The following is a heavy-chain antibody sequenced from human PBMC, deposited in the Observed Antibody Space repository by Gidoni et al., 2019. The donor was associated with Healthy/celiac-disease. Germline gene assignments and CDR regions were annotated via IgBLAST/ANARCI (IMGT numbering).Heavy chain of an antibody. CDR2: IYSGGST. J-gene: IGHJ6*02. CDR1: GFTVGSDY. Sequence: EVQLVGSVGGLVQPGGSLRLSCAASGFTVGSDYIRWVRQAPGKGLELVSGIYSGGSTYYADCVTGRFTISRDNSKNTLYLQMNSLRAEDTAVYYCARDAPFIAALPYYYYYGMDVWGQGTTVTVSS. D-gene: IGHD6-13*01. V-gene: IGHV3-66*02. CDR3: ARDAPFIAALPYYYYYGMDV.